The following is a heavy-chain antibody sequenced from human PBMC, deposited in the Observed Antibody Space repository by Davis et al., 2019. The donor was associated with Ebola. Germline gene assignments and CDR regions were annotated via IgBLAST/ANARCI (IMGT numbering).Heavy chain of an antibody. J-gene: IGHJ6*03. CDR1: GFTFSSYA. V-gene: IGHV3-30-3*01. CDR2: ISYDGSNK. Sequence: GESLKISCAASGFTFSSYAMHWVRQAPGKGLEWVAVISYDGSNKYYADSVKGRFTISRDNSMNTVYLEMDSLTPEDTALYYCAKDSHSSSYYYYYMDVWGKGTTVTVSS. D-gene: IGHD6-13*01. CDR3: AKDSHSSSYYYYYMDV.